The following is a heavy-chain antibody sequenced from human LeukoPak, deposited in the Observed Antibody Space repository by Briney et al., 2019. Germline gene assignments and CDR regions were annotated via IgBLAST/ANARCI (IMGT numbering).Heavy chain of an antibody. D-gene: IGHD1-26*01. Sequence: ASQTLSLTCSVSGASISNYYWSWIRQPPGKGLEWIGYIYHSGNTNYNPSLKSRVTLSVDTSKNQFSLKLSSVTAADTAVYYCARDDGMCREPPNWGQGTLVTVSS. J-gene: IGHJ4*02. CDR1: GASISNYY. V-gene: IGHV4-59*01. CDR2: IYHSGNT. CDR3: ARDDGMCREPPN.